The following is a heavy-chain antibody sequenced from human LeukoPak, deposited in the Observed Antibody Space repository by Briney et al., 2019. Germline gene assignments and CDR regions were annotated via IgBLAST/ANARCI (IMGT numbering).Heavy chain of an antibody. V-gene: IGHV4-34*01. CDR3: ARWVWYFDL. CDR2: INHSGST. Sequence: SETLSLTCAVYGGSLSGYYWSWIRQPPGKGLEWIGEINHSGSTNYNPSLKSRVTISVDTSKNQFSLKLSSVTAADTAVYYCARWVWYFDLWGRGTLVTVSS. CDR1: GGSLSGYY. J-gene: IGHJ2*01.